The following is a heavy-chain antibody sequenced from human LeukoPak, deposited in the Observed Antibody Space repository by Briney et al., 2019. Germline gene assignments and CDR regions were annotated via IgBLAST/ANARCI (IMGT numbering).Heavy chain of an antibody. J-gene: IGHJ4*02. CDR1: GGSISSSSYY. CDR2: IYYSGST. D-gene: IGHD3-9*01. V-gene: IGHV4-39*01. Sequence: SETLSLTCSVSGGSISSSSYYWGWIRQPPGKGLEWIGTIYYSGSTYYNSSLKSRVTISVVTSKNQFSLKLRSVTAADTAVYYCARRGDILTGFPFDYWGQGTLVTVSS. CDR3: ARRGDILTGFPFDY.